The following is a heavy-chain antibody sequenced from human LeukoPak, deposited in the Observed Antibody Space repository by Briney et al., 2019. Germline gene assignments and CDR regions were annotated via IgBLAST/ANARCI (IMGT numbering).Heavy chain of an antibody. CDR2: ISGDGGST. CDR3: AKDISRNFVVVPAADY. Sequence: GGSLRLSCAASGCTFDDYAMHWVRQPPGKSLEWVSLISGDGGSTYYADSVKGRFTVSRDNSKNSLYLQMTSLRTEDTALYYCAKDISRNFVVVPAADYWGQGTLVTVSS. CDR1: GCTFDDYA. D-gene: IGHD2-2*01. J-gene: IGHJ4*02. V-gene: IGHV3-43*02.